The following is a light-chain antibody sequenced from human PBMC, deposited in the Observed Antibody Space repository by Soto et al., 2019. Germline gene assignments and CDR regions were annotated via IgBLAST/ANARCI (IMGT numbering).Light chain of an antibody. CDR3: QDRSNWPLT. CDR1: QSVSSY. CDR2: DAS. V-gene: IGKV3-11*01. J-gene: IGKJ4*01. Sequence: EIVLTQSPATLSLSPGERATLSCRASQSVSSYLAWYQQKPGQAPRLLIYDASNRATGIPARFSGSGSGTDFTLTISSLEPEDYAVYYYQDRSNWPLTFGGGTKVDVK.